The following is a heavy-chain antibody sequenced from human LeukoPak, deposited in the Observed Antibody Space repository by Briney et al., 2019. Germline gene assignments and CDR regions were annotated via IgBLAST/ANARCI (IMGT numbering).Heavy chain of an antibody. V-gene: IGHV3-48*04. CDR1: GFSFNNYG. Sequence: PGGSLRLSCAASGFSFNNYGMHWVRQAPGKGLEWVSYISSSGNTIYYADSVKGRFTISRDNAKNSLYLQMNSLRAEDTAVYYCAELGITMIGGVWGKGTTVTISS. J-gene: IGHJ6*04. CDR3: AELGITMIGGV. CDR2: ISSSGNTI. D-gene: IGHD3-10*02.